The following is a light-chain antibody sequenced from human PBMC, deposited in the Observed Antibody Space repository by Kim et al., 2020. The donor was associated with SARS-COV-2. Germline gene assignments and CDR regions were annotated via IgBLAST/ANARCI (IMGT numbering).Light chain of an antibody. CDR1: QTISDNY. J-gene: IGKJ5*01. Sequence: EIVMTQSPDTLSLSPGERATLSCSAGQTISDNYLAWYQQKPGQSPRLLIYAASSRATGIPDRFSGSGSGTDFTLTISRLESEDLGVYYCQQYAKSPPTFGRGTRLDIK. CDR3: QQYAKSPPT. CDR2: AAS. V-gene: IGKV3-20*01.